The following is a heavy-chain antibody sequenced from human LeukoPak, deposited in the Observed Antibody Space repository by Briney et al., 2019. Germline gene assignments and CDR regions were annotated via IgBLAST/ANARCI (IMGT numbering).Heavy chain of an antibody. CDR1: GYTFTSYG. Sequence: GASVKVSCKASGYTFTSYGISWVRQAPGQGLEWMGWISAYNGNTNYAQKLQGRVTMTTDKSTSTAYMELRSLRSDDTAVYYCARGYSSSWYLLVDYWGQGTLVTVSS. D-gene: IGHD6-13*01. CDR3: ARGYSSSWYLLVDY. V-gene: IGHV1-18*01. CDR2: ISAYNGNT. J-gene: IGHJ4*02.